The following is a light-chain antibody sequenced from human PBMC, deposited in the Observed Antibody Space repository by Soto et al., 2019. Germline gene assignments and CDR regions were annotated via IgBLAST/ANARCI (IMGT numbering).Light chain of an antibody. J-gene: IGLJ1*01. Sequence: SYELTQSPSVSVAPGQTVSITCGGYNIGSKSVHWYQQKPGQAPVLVVYDDSDRRSGIPERFSGSNSGNTATLPITRVEAGDEADYHCLVWDSRSEHYVFGTGTKVTVL. CDR1: NIGSKS. CDR2: DDS. CDR3: LVWDSRSEHYV. V-gene: IGLV3-21*02.